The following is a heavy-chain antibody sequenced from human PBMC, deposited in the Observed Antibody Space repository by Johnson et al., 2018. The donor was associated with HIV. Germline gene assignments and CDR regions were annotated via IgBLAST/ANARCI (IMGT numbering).Heavy chain of an antibody. V-gene: IGHV3-53*01. CDR2: LYSGGST. J-gene: IGHJ3*02. Sequence: MLLVVSGGGLIQPGGSLRLSCAASGFTVSSNYMSWVRQAPGKGLAWVSVLYSGGSTYYADPVKGRFTISRDNSKNTLYLQMNSLRAEDTAVYYCARDEVAGAFDIWGQGTMVTVSS. CDR3: ARDEVAGAFDI. CDR1: GFTVSSNY.